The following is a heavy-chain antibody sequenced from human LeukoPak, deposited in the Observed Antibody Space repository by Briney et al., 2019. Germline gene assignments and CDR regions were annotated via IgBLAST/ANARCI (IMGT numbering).Heavy chain of an antibody. J-gene: IGHJ5*02. CDR1: GFTFINAW. CDR2: IKAKPHGGTT. D-gene: IGHD3-10*01. Sequence: PGGSLRLSCAASGFTFINAWMAWVRQAPGKGLEWVGRIKAKPHGGTTDYAAPVKGRFTISRDDSKNTLYLQMNSLRVEDTAVYYCAKLADYYGSGSYPNWFDPWGQGTLVTVSS. V-gene: IGHV3-15*01. CDR3: AKLADYYGSGSYPNWFDP.